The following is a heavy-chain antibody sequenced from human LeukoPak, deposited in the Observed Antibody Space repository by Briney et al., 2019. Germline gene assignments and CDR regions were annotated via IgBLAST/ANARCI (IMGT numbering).Heavy chain of an antibody. CDR3: ARDLYSSSWYESHWFDP. D-gene: IGHD6-13*01. CDR2: IYYSGST. Sequence: SETLSLTCTVSGGSISSYYWSWIRQPPGKGLEWIGYIYYSGSTNYNPSLKSRVTISVDTSKNQFSLKLSSETAADTAVYYCARDLYSSSWYESHWFDPWGQGTLVTVSS. V-gene: IGHV4-59*01. J-gene: IGHJ5*02. CDR1: GGSISSYY.